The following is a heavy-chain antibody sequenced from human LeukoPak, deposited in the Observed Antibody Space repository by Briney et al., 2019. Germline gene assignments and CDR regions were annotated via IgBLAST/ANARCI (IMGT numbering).Heavy chain of an antibody. D-gene: IGHD3-16*01. J-gene: IGHJ5*02. CDR3: ARDWGYGVNWFDP. CDR1: GYTFTGYY. CDR2: INPNSGGT. V-gene: IGHV1-2*02. Sequence: GASVKVSCMASGYTFTGYYIHWVRQPPGQGLEWMGWINPNSGGTNYAQKFQGRVTMTRHTSISTAYMELSSLRSDDTAVYYCARDWGYGVNWFDPWGQGTLVIVSS.